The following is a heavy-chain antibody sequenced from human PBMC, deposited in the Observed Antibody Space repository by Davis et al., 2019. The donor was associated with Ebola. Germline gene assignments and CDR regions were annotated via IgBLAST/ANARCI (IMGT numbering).Heavy chain of an antibody. CDR3: TKRPISGPRGDFYFDY. Sequence: GESLKISCSASGFTFSTFGMFWVRQAPGKGLEWVAFIRFDGSEKYYADSVKGRFSISRDNSKNTVFLQMNSLRAEDAAIYYCTKRPISGPRGDFYFDYWGQGTLVTVSS. J-gene: IGHJ4*02. CDR2: IRFDGSEK. CDR1: GFTFSTFG. D-gene: IGHD2-2*02. V-gene: IGHV3-30*02.